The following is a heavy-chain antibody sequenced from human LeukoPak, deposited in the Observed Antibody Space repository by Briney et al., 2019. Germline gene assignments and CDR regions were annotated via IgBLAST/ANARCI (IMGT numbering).Heavy chain of an antibody. CDR2: IYYSGST. CDR3: ARLFRSGSYYTSLDY. Sequence: SETLSLTCTVSGGSISSYYWTWLRQPPGKGLEWVGYIYYSGSTNYNPSLKSRVTISVDTSKNQFSLKLSSVTAADTAVYYCARLFRSGSYYTSLDYWGQGTLVTVSS. D-gene: IGHD3-10*01. J-gene: IGHJ4*02. V-gene: IGHV4-59*08. CDR1: GGSISSYY.